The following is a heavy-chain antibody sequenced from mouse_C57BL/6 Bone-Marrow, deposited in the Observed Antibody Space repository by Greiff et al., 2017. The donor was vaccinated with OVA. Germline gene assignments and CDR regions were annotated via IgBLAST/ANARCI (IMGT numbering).Heavy chain of an antibody. J-gene: IGHJ3*01. D-gene: IGHD3-3*01. CDR3: ARGGTSPFAY. V-gene: IGHV1-42*01. CDR2: INPSTGGT. CDR1: GYSFTGYY. Sequence: EVQLQQSGPELVKPGASVKISCKASGYSFTGYYMNWVKQSAEKSLEWIGEINPSTGGTTYNQKFKATATLTVDKSSSTAYMQLKSLTSEDSAVDYCARGGTSPFAYWGQGTLVTVSA.